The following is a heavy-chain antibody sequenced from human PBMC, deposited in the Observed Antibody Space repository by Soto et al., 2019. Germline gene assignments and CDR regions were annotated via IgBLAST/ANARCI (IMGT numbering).Heavy chain of an antibody. CDR3: ARGVPSEYCSGGSCYSVVVWFDP. Sequence: PSETLSLTCAVSGGSISSSNWWSWVRQPPGKGLEWIGEIYHSGSTNYNPSLKSRVTISVDKSKNQFSLKLSSVTAADTAVYYCARGVPSEYCSGGSCYSVVVWFDPWGQGTLVTVSS. CDR1: GGSISSSNW. CDR2: IYHSGST. V-gene: IGHV4-4*02. J-gene: IGHJ5*02. D-gene: IGHD2-15*01.